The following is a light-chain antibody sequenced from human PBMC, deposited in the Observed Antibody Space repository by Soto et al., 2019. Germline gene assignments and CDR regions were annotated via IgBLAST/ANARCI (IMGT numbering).Light chain of an antibody. CDR2: GAS. CDR1: QSVSSSY. Sequence: EIVLTQSPGTLSLSPGERATLYCRASQSVSSSYFAWYQQKPGQAPRLLIYGASSRATGIPDRFSGSGAGTDFPLTISRPAPEDFAAYYCWQYGSSPQTFGQGTKVEIK. J-gene: IGKJ1*01. V-gene: IGKV3-20*01. CDR3: WQYGSSPQT.